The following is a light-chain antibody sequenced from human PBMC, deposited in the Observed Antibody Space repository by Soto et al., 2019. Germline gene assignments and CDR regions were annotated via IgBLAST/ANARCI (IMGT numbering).Light chain of an antibody. CDR2: DVT. CDR1: RRDVGGYNY. V-gene: IGLV2-14*01. CDR3: SSYTSSSTYV. J-gene: IGLJ1*01. Sequence: QSGLTQPASVSGSPGQSITISCTGTRRDVGGYNYVYWHQQHPGKAPKLMIYDVTNRPSGVSDRFSGSKSGNTASLTISGLQAEDEADYSCSSYTSSSTYVFGAGTKVTVL.